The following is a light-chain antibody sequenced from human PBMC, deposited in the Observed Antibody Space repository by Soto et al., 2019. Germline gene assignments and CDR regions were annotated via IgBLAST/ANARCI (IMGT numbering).Light chain of an antibody. CDR2: SNN. CDR1: SSNIGSNT. CDR3: AAWDDSLNGVV. J-gene: IGLJ2*01. Sequence: QSVLTQPPSASGTPGQRVTISCSGSSSNIGSNTVNWYQQLPGTAPKLLIYSNNQRPPGVPDRFSGSKSGTSASLAISGHQSEDEADYYCAAWDDSLNGVVFGGGTKVTVL. V-gene: IGLV1-44*01.